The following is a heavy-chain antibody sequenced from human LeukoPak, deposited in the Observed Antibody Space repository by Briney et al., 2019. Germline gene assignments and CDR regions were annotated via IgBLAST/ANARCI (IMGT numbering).Heavy chain of an antibody. V-gene: IGHV3-11*01. CDR1: GFTFSDYY. D-gene: IGHD7-27*01. CDR2: ISSSGSTI. J-gene: IGHJ4*02. CDR3: AKGGPTGDLRSPGRDW. Sequence: PGGSLRLSCAASGFTFSDYYMSWIRQAPGKGLEWVSYISSSGSTIYYADSVKGRFTISRDDSMNTLYLQMNSLRAEDTALYYFAKGGPTGDLRSPGRDWWGQGTLVTVSS.